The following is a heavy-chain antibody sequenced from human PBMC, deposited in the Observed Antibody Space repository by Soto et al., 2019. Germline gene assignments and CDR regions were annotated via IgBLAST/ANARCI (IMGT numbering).Heavy chain of an antibody. V-gene: IGHV3-30*18. CDR3: AKDSVSGWSTNENHCFDY. CDR2: MSYDGGNK. J-gene: IGHJ4*02. CDR1: GFTFSSYG. Sequence: QVQLVESGGGVLQPGRSLRLSCAASGFTFSSYGMHWVRQAPGKGLEWVAVMSYDGGNKYYVDSVKGRFTISRDNSKNTLYLQMNSLRAEDTAVYYCAKDSVSGWSTNENHCFDYWGQGTLVTVSS. D-gene: IGHD6-19*01.